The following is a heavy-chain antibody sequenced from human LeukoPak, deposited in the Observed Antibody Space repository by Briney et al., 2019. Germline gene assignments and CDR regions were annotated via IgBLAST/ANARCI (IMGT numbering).Heavy chain of an antibody. CDR2: ISANNGNT. D-gene: IGHD1-26*01. J-gene: IGHJ4*02. CDR3: ARGKWELNPFDY. CDR1: GYTFTGYG. Sequence: ASVKVSCKASGYTFTGYGISWVRQAPGQGLEWMGWISANNGNTNYAQKLQGRVTMTTDTSTSTAYMELRSLRSDDTAVYYCARGKWELNPFDYWGQGTLVTVSS. V-gene: IGHV1-18*01.